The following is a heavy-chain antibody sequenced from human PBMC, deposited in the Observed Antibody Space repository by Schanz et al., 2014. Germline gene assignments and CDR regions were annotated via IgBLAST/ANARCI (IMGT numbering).Heavy chain of an antibody. V-gene: IGHV1-18*01. D-gene: IGHD6-6*01. CDR1: GYTFTDYG. J-gene: IGHJ4*02. CDR3: ARDQSPYTNPSDVRYFDY. CDR2: ISTSNGNT. Sequence: QVQLVQSGGEMKKPGASVKVSCKASGYTFTDYGLSWVRQARGQGLEWMGWISTSNGNTNYIQKLQGRVTMTTDTSTSTSYMELTSLRFDDTAVYYCARDQSPYTNPSDVRYFDYWGQGTLVTVTS.